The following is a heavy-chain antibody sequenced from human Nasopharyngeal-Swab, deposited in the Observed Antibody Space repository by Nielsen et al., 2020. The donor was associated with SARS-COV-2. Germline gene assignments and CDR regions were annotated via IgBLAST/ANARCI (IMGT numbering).Heavy chain of an antibody. CDR3: AKPFHHTTGDFWDHWYFDL. Sequence: GESLKISCAASGFTFSTYDMSWVRQAPGKGLEWVSAISGSGSSTYYADSVKGRFTISRDKSKNTLYLQMNTLRAEDTAVYYCAKPFHHTTGDFWDHWYFDLWGRGTLVTVSS. CDR2: ISGSGSST. CDR1: GFTFSTYD. V-gene: IGHV3-23*01. D-gene: IGHD2-8*01. J-gene: IGHJ2*01.